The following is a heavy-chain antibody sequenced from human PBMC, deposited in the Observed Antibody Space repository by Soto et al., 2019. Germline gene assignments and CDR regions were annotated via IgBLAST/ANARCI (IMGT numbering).Heavy chain of an antibody. V-gene: IGHV3-66*01. Sequence: EVQLVESGGGLVQPGGSLRLSCAASGFTVSSNYMSWVRQAPGKGLEWVSVIYSGGSTYYAVYVQGRCTISRDNSKNTLYLQMNSLRAEDTAVYYCAREIYSSSSLFNYYYYYMDVWGKGTTVTVSS. CDR2: IYSGGST. J-gene: IGHJ6*03. D-gene: IGHD6-6*01. CDR1: GFTVSSNY. CDR3: AREIYSSSSLFNYYYYYMDV.